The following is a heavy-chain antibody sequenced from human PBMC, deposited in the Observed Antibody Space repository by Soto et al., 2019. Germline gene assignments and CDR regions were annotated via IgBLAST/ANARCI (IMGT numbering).Heavy chain of an antibody. J-gene: IGHJ4*02. CDR1: GFSLSTSGVG. Sequence: QITLKESGPTLVKPTQTLTLTCTFSGFSLSTSGVGVGWIRQPPGKALEWLALIYWDDDKRYSPSLKSRLTXTXXTSKTQVVLTMTNMDPVDTATYYCAHRQLWSFFDYWGQGTLVTVSS. V-gene: IGHV2-5*02. CDR3: AHRQLWSFFDY. CDR2: IYWDDDK. D-gene: IGHD5-18*01.